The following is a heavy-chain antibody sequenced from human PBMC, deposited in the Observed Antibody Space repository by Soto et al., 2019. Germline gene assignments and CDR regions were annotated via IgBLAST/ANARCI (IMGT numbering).Heavy chain of an antibody. D-gene: IGHD3-22*01. CDR2: ITSSSSYT. V-gene: IGHV3-11*05. Sequence: QVQLVESGGGLVKPGGSLRLSCAASGFTFRDYYMSWIRQAPGKGLEWVSYITSSSSYTIYADSVRGRFTISRDNAKNSLFLQMNSLRAEDTAVYYCARADHYDTSGYWKWGQGTLVTVSS. J-gene: IGHJ4*02. CDR1: GFTFRDYY. CDR3: ARADHYDTSGYWK.